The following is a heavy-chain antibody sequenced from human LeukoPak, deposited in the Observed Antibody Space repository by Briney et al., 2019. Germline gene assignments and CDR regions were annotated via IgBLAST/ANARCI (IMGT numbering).Heavy chain of an antibody. D-gene: IGHD2-8*02. CDR1: GFTFSSYA. CDR3: AKLPGVLYYYYGMDV. CDR2: ISGSGGST. V-gene: IGHV3-23*01. J-gene: IGHJ6*02. Sequence: GGSLRLSCAASGFTFSSYAMSWVRQAPGKGLEWVSAISGSGGSTYYADSVKGRFTISRDNSKNTLYLQMNSLRAEDTAVYYCAKLPGVLYYYYGMDVWGQGTTVTVSS.